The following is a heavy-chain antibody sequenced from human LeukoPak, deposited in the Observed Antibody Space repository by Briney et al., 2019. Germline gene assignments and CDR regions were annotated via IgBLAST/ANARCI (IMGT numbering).Heavy chain of an antibody. CDR3: AKDGFRGDCIGGSCYPFDP. CDR2: ISDSGGNT. Sequence: GGSLRLSCAASGFTFSSYAMSWVRQAPGKGLEWVSTISDSGGNTYYADSVKGRFTISRDNSKNTLYLQMNSLRAEDTALYYCAKDGFRGDCIGGSCYPFDPWGQGTLVPVSS. V-gene: IGHV3-23*01. D-gene: IGHD2-15*01. CDR1: GFTFSSYA. J-gene: IGHJ5*02.